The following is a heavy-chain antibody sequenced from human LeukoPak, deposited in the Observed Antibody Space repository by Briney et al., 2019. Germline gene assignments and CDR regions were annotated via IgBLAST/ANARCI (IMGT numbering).Heavy chain of an antibody. CDR3: ARYFRALSRVIDY. CDR1: GFTFSSYG. D-gene: IGHD2/OR15-2a*01. J-gene: IGHJ4*02. V-gene: IGHV3-33*01. Sequence: GGSLRLSCAASGFTFSSYGMHWVRQAPGKGLEWVAVIWYDGSNKYYADSVKGRFTISRDNSKNTLYLQMNSLRAEDTAVYYCARYFRALSRVIDYWGQGTLVTVSS. CDR2: IWYDGSNK.